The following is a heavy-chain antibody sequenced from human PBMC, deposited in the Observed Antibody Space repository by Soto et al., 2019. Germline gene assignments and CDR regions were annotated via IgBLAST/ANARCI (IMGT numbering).Heavy chain of an antibody. D-gene: IGHD3-10*01. J-gene: IGHJ6*02. CDR2: IIPIFGTA. CDR3: ARDVGRRTYYYGSGTPDYYGMDV. V-gene: IGHV1-69*13. Sequence: SVKVSCKASGGTFSSYAISWVRQAPGQGLEWMGGIIPIFGTANYAQKFQGRVTITADESTSTAYMELSSLRSEDTAVYYCARDVGRRTYYYGSGTPDYYGMDVWGQGTTVTVSS. CDR1: GGTFSSYA.